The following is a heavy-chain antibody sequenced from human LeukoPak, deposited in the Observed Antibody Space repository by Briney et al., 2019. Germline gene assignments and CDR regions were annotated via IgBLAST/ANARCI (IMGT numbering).Heavy chain of an antibody. CDR3: ARIGVVAYSGSY. CDR2: INSDGSST. D-gene: IGHD1-26*01. V-gene: IGHV3-74*01. CDR1: GFTFSSYW. J-gene: IGHJ4*02. Sequence: GGSLRLSCAASGFTFSSYWMHWVRQAPGKGLVWVSRINSDGSSTSYADSVKGRFTISRDNAKNSLYLQMNSLRAEDTAVYYCARIGVVAYSGSYWGQGTLVTVSS.